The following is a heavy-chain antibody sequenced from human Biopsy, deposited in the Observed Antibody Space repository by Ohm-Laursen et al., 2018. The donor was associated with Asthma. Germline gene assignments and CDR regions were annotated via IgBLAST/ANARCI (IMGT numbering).Heavy chain of an antibody. J-gene: IGHJ4*02. D-gene: IGHD3-22*01. V-gene: IGHV3-53*01. Sequence: SLRLSCAASGFTVSTNGMSWVRQPPGKGLEWVSVIYSGGGTYYADSVQGRVTISRDSAKNTLYLQMNSLRAEDTAVYYCAKARIHHFYDSSGYYQHDWGQGTLVTVSS. CDR1: GFTVSTNG. CDR2: IYSGGGT. CDR3: AKARIHHFYDSSGYYQHD.